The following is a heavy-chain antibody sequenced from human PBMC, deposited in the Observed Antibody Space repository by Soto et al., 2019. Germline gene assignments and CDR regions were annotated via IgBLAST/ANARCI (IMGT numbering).Heavy chain of an antibody. D-gene: IGHD6-13*01. CDR1: GFSLSTSGMC. V-gene: IGHV2-70*01. CDR2: IDWDDDK. Sequence: SGPTLVNPPQTLTLTCTFSGFSLSTSGMCVSWIRQPPGKALEWLALIDWDDDKYYSTSLKTRLTISKDTSKNQVVLTMTNMDPVDTATYYCARIRYSSSWYYYYGMDVWGQGTTVTVSS. CDR3: ARIRYSSSWYYYYGMDV. J-gene: IGHJ6*02.